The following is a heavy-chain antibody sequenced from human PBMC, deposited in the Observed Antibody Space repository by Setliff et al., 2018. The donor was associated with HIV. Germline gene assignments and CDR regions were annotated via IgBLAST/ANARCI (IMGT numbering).Heavy chain of an antibody. Sequence: SVKVSCKASGGTFSSYAISWVRQAPGQGLEWMGGIIPISGTVNYAQKFWGRVTITTHESTSTAYMELSSLRSEDTAVYYCARDFGGYCSSMSCPGLFDPWAREPWSPSPQ. CDR2: IIPISGTV. J-gene: IGHJ5*02. V-gene: IGHV1-69*05. D-gene: IGHD2-2*01. CDR1: GGTFSSYA. CDR3: ARDFGGYCSSMSCPGLFDP.